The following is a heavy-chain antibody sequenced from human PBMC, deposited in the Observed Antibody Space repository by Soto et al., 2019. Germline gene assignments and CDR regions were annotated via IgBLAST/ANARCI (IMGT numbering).Heavy chain of an antibody. J-gene: IGHJ4*02. V-gene: IGHV3-21*06. CDR2: ISSSSSYI. Sequence: GGSLRLSCAASGFTFSSYSMNWVRQAPGKGLEWVSSISSSSSYIYHGDSMKGRFTISRDNAKNSLYLEMNSLRAEDTAVYYCARESEDLTSNFDYWGQGTLVTVSS. CDR1: GFTFSSYS. CDR3: ARESEDLTSNFDY.